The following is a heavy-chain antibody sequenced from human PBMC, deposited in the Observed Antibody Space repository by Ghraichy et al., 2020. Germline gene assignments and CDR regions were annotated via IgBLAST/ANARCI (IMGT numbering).Heavy chain of an antibody. Sequence: SETLSLNCTVSGGSISSYYWSWIRQPAGKGLEWIGRIYTSGSTNYNPSLKSRVTMSVDTSKNQFSLRLSSVTAADTAVYYCARDKREWESNWFDPWGQGTLVSVSS. CDR2: IYTSGST. D-gene: IGHD1-26*01. CDR3: ARDKREWESNWFDP. J-gene: IGHJ5*02. V-gene: IGHV4-4*07. CDR1: GGSISSYY.